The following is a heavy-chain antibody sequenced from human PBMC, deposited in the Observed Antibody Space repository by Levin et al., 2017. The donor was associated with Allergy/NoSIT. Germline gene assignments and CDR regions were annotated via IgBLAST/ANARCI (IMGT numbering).Heavy chain of an antibody. V-gene: IGHV3-74*01. CDR2: INSDVTTT. Sequence: GGSLRLSCAASGFTFSSYWMHWIRQAPGKGLVWVSRINSDVTTTSYADSVKGRFTISSDNAKNTLYLQMNSLRAEDTAVYYCARDRITIFGVARGAFDYWGQGTLVTVSS. D-gene: IGHD3-3*01. CDR1: GFTFSSYW. CDR3: ARDRITIFGVARGAFDY. J-gene: IGHJ4*02.